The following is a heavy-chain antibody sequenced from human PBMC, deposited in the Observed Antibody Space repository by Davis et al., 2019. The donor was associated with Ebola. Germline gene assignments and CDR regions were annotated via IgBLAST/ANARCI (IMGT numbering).Heavy chain of an antibody. Sequence: AASVKVSCKASGYTFTGYYVHWVRQAPGQGLEWMRWINPNSGVTNYAQNFQDWVTMTRDTSISTAYMELNRLRSDDTAVYFCVRGEKATIPNFDYWGQGTLVTVSS. V-gene: IGHV1-2*04. CDR2: INPNSGVT. J-gene: IGHJ4*02. CDR1: GYTFTGYY. D-gene: IGHD5-24*01. CDR3: VRGEKATIPNFDY.